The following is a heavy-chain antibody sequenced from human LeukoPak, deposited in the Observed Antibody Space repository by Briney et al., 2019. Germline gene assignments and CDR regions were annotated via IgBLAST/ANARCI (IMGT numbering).Heavy chain of an antibody. CDR1: GFTFSTYV. V-gene: IGHV3-23*01. Sequence: GGSLRLSCAASGFTFSTYVMSWVRQTPGKGLEWVSTISNSGGSTYNADSVKGRFTISRDNSKNALYLQMNSLRAEDTAVYFCANSYTVTTSPFDYWGQGTLVSVSS. CDR3: ANSYTVTTSPFDY. CDR2: ISNSGGST. J-gene: IGHJ4*02. D-gene: IGHD4-17*01.